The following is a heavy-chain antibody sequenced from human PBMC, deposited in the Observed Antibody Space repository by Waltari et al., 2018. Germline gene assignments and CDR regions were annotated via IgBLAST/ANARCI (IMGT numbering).Heavy chain of an antibody. CDR3: ARARVAGTVPRFDY. CDR2: MNPNSGGT. Sequence: QVQLVQSGAEVKKPGASVKVSCKASGYTFTGYYMHWVRPAPGQGLEWMGWMNPNSGGTNYAQKFQGRVTMTRDTSISTAYMELSRLRSDDTAVYYCARARVAGTVPRFDYWGQGTLVTVSS. J-gene: IGHJ4*02. CDR1: GYTFTGYY. V-gene: IGHV1-2*02. D-gene: IGHD6-19*01.